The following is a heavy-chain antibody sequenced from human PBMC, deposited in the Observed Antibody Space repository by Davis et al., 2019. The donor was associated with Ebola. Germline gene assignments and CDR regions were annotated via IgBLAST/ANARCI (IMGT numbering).Heavy chain of an antibody. V-gene: IGHV1-3*01. CDR3: AREDVVPAVYYYYGMDV. D-gene: IGHD2-2*01. J-gene: IGHJ6*02. CDR2: INAGNGNT. CDR1: GYSFTSYW. Sequence: GESLKISCKGSGYSFTSYWISWVRQAPGQRLEWMGWINAGNGNTKYSQKFQGRVTITRDTSASTAYMELSSLRSEDTAVYYCAREDVVPAVYYYYGMDVWGQGTTVTVSS.